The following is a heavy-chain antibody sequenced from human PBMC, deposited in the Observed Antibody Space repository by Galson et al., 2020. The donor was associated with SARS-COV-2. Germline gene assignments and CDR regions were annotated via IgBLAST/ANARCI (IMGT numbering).Heavy chain of an antibody. J-gene: IGHJ5*02. CDR1: GYTFTACY. CDR2: INPNSGGT. V-gene: IGHV1-2*02. Sequence: ASVKVSCKASGYTFTACYMHWVRQAPGQGLEWLGWINPNSGGTNYAQKFQGRVTMTRDTSISTAYMELRGLRSDDTAVYYCARERAAAGATNWFDPWGQGTLVTVSS. D-gene: IGHD6-13*01. CDR3: ARERAAAGATNWFDP.